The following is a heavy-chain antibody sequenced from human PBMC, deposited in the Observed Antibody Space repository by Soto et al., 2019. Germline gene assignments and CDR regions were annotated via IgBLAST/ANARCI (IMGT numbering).Heavy chain of an antibody. J-gene: IGHJ4*02. CDR2: ISYDGSNK. V-gene: IGHV3-30*03. D-gene: IGHD3-16*01. CDR1: GFTFSSYG. Sequence: PGGSLRLSCAASGFTFSSYGMHWVRQAPGKGLEWVAVISYDGSNKYYADSVKGRFTISRDNSKNTLYLQMNSLRAEDTAVYYCARGGHYDGVSYHPVGFDYWGQGTQVTVSS. CDR3: ARGGHYDGVSYHPVGFDY.